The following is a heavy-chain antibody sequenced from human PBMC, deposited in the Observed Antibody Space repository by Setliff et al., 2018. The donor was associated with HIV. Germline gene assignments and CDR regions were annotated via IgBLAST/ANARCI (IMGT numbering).Heavy chain of an antibody. CDR1: EFTFNIYA. CDR2: ISGSGATT. J-gene: IGHJ6*03. CDR3: AKTTPSSIRSPYYYYMDV. D-gene: IGHD6-13*01. Sequence: GESLTISCAASEFTFNIYAMSWVRQAPGKGLEWVSGISGSGATTNYADSVKGRFTISRDNSKNTLYLQMSTLRAEDTAVYYCAKTTPSSIRSPYYYYMDVWGKGTTVTVSS. V-gene: IGHV3-23*01.